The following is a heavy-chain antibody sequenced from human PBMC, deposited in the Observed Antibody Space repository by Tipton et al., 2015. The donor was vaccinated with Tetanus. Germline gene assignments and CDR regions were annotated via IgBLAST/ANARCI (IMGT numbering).Heavy chain of an antibody. CDR2: INHSGST. CDR3: ARRHSSSLRFDP. CDR1: GGSFSGYY. Sequence: TLSLTCAVYGGSFSGYYWSWIRQPPGKGLEWIGEINHSGSTNYNPSLKSRVTISVDTSKNQFSLKLSSVTAADTAVYYCARRHSSSLRFDPWGQGTLVTVSS. V-gene: IGHV4-34*01. D-gene: IGHD6-13*01. J-gene: IGHJ5*02.